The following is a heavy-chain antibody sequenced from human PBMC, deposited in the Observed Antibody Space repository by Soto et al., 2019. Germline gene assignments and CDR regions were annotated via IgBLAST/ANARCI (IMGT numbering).Heavy chain of an antibody. CDR2: IKQDGSEK. D-gene: IGHD3-10*01. CDR3: ARDPITMVRGVNYYYYYGMDV. CDR1: GFTFSSYW. J-gene: IGHJ6*02. Sequence: PGGSLRLSCAASGFTFSSYWMSWVRQAPGKGLEWVANIKQDGSEKYYVDSVKGRFTISRDNAKNSLYLQMNSLRAEDTAVYYCARDPITMVRGVNYYYYYGMDVWGQGTTVTVSS. V-gene: IGHV3-7*03.